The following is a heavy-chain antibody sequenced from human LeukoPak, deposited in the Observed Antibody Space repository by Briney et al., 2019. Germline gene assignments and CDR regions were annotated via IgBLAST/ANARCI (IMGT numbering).Heavy chain of an antibody. CDR3: ARDEEQWLIPDY. D-gene: IGHD6-19*01. V-gene: IGHV3-11*01. CDR2: ISSSGSTI. Sequence: GGSLRLSCAASGFTFSDYYMSWIRQALGKGLEWVSYISSSGSTIYYADSVKGRFTISRDNAKNSLYLQMNSLRAEDTAVYYCARDEEQWLIPDYWGQGTLVTVSS. CDR1: GFTFSDYY. J-gene: IGHJ4*02.